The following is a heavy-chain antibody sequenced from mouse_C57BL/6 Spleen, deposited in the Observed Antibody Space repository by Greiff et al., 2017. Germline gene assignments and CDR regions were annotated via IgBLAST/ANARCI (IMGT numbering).Heavy chain of an antibody. V-gene: IGHV1-22*01. J-gene: IGHJ2*01. CDR2: INPNNGGT. D-gene: IGHD2-4*01. CDR1: GYTFTDYN. CDR3: APLSYYDPFDY. Sequence: VQLQQSGPELVKPGASVKMSCKASGYTFTDYNMHWVKQSHGKSLEWIGYINPNNGGTSYNQKFKGKATLTVNKSSSTAYMELRSLTSEDAAVYYCAPLSYYDPFDYWGQGTTLTVSS.